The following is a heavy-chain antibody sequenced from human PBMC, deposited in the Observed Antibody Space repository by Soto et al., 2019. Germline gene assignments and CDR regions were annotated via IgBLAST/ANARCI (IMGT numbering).Heavy chain of an antibody. V-gene: IGHV3-30-3*01. Sequence: GGSLRLSCAASGFTCSSYAMHWVRQAPGKGLEWVAVISYDGSNKYYADSVKGRFTISRDNSKNTLYLQMNSLRAEDTAVYYCARSPIAARTAGYYFDYWGQGTLVTVSS. CDR3: ARSPIAARTAGYYFDY. J-gene: IGHJ4*02. CDR2: ISYDGSNK. D-gene: IGHD6-6*01. CDR1: GFTCSSYA.